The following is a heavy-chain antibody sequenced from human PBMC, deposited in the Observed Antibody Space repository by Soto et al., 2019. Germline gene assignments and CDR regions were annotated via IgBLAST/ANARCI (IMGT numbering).Heavy chain of an antibody. J-gene: IGHJ4*02. V-gene: IGHV1-18*01. CDR2: ISTHNGDT. Sequence: ASVKVSCKASGYTFTDYGISWVRQAPGQGLEWMGWISTHNGDTKYARNLQGRLIMTTDTSTTTAYMELTSPRSDDTAVYYCAREYCISTSCYGSDFWGRGTLVTVSS. CDR1: GYTFTDYG. D-gene: IGHD2-2*01. CDR3: AREYCISTSCYGSDF.